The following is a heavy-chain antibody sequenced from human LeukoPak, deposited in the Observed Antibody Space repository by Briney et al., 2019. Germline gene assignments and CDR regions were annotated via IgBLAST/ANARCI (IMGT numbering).Heavy chain of an antibody. V-gene: IGHV4-38-2*02. D-gene: IGHD1-26*01. CDR3: ARDMTGAAPGYDY. CDR1: GYSISSGYH. CDR2: INHSWDT. Sequence: SETLSLTCTVSGYSISSGYHWGWIRPPPGKGLEWIATINHSWDTYYNPSLSSRVTISLDTAKNHFSLNLNTVTAADTAVYYCARDMTGAAPGYDYWGQGSLVTVSS. J-gene: IGHJ4*02.